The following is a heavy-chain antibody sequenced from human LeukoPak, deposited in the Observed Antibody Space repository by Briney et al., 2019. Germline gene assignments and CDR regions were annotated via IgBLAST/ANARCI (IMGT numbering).Heavy chain of an antibody. CDR1: GFTFSSYA. CDR3: AGGSYGDYGVFQH. Sequence: GGSLRLSCAASGFTFSSYAMSWVRQAPGKGLEWVSVIYSGGSTYYADSVKGRFTISRDNSKNTLYLQMNSLRAEDTAVYYCAGGSYGDYGVFQHWGQGTLVTVSS. J-gene: IGHJ1*01. D-gene: IGHD4-17*01. V-gene: IGHV3-53*01. CDR2: IYSGGST.